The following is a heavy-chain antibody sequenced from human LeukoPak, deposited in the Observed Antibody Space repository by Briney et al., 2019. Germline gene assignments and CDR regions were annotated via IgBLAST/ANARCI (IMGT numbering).Heavy chain of an antibody. V-gene: IGHV1-2*02. CDR3: ARDEYYYDSSGYPDY. Sequence: VASVKVSCKASGYTFTDSYMHWVRQAPGQGLEWVGWINPKSGGTNYAQNFQGRVTVSRDTSISTAYMELSRLRSDDTAVYYCARDEYYYDSSGYPDYWGQGTLVTVSS. J-gene: IGHJ4*02. CDR2: INPKSGGT. D-gene: IGHD3-22*01. CDR1: GYTFTDSY.